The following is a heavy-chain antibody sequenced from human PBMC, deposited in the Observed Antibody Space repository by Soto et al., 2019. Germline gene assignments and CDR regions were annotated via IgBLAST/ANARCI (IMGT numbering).Heavy chain of an antibody. CDR2: IKEDGSEK. D-gene: IGHD3-10*01. J-gene: IGHJ5*02. V-gene: IGHV3-7*01. Sequence: EAQVVESGGGLAQPGGSLRLSCVSSGFTFSSYWMSWVRQAPGKGLEWVANIKEDGSEKYYVDSVKGRFTISRDNAKRSLYLQMSSLRAEDTAVYYCVRASIWCGESSAWFDPWGQGTLVTVSS. CDR3: VRASIWCGESSAWFDP. CDR1: GFTFSSYW.